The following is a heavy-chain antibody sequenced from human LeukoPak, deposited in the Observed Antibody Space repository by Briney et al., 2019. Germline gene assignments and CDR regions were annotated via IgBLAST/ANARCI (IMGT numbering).Heavy chain of an antibody. CDR2: ISTSSSYI. J-gene: IGHJ4*02. V-gene: IGHV3-21*01. Sequence: GGSLRLSCAASGFSFSSSRMNWVRQAPGKGLEWVSSISTSSSYIYYADSVKGRFTISRNNPKNSLYLQMNSLRAEDTAVYYCARNRGDPSYFDYWGQGTLVTVSS. CDR1: GFSFSSSR. D-gene: IGHD4-17*01. CDR3: ARNRGDPSYFDY.